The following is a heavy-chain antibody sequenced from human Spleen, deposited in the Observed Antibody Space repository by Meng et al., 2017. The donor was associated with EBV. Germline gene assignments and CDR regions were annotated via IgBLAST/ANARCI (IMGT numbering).Heavy chain of an antibody. V-gene: IGHV6-1*01. CDR2: TYYRSKWNN. D-gene: IGHD1-26*01. Sequence: QVQLQPSGPGLVQPSQTLSLTCAISGDNVSTSSVAWNWIRQSPSRGLEWLSRTYYRSKWNNDYAISVRSRITVNADTSKNQISLHLTSVTPEDAAVYFCARGQSSKRAIDYWGQGTLVTVSS. J-gene: IGHJ4*02. CDR1: GDNVSTSSVA. CDR3: ARGQSSKRAIDY.